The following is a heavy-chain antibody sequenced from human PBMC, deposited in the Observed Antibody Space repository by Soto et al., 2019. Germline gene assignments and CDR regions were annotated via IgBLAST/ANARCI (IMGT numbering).Heavy chain of an antibody. J-gene: IGHJ4*02. V-gene: IGHV3-9*01. CDR3: VKDESAGGADY. CDR1: GLIFNDYA. Sequence: EVQLVESGGGLVQPGRSLRLSCEVSGLIFNDYAMHWVRQAPGKGLEWVSGIFWRTGGVGYADSVKGRFTVSRDNAKNFLYLQMDSLRSEDTALYYCVKDESAGGADYWGQGTLVTVSS. D-gene: IGHD3-10*01. CDR2: IFWRTGGV.